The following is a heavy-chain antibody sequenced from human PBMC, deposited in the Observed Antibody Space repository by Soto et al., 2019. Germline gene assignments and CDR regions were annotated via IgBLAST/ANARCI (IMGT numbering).Heavy chain of an antibody. CDR3: ARVRGSVNPSSPEYFQQ. Sequence: SETLSLTCTVSGGSISSGDYYWSWIRQPPGKGLEWIGYIYYSGSTYYNPSLKSRVTISVDTSKNQFSLKLSSVTAADTAVYYCARVRGSVNPSSPEYFQQWGQGTLVTVS. CDR1: GGSISSGDYY. CDR2: IYYSGST. D-gene: IGHD2-2*01. J-gene: IGHJ1*01. V-gene: IGHV4-30-4*01.